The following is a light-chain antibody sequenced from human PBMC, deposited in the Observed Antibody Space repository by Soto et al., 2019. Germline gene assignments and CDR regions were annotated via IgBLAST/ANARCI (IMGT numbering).Light chain of an antibody. CDR3: QQYDSSPRT. J-gene: IGKJ4*01. V-gene: IGKV3-20*01. CDR2: DAS. CDR1: QNIRNY. Sequence: EIVLTQSPGTLSLSPGERATLSCRASQNIRNYLAWYQHKPGQAPRLLIYDASSRATGIPDRFSGSGSGTDFTLTISRLEPEDFAVYYCQQYDSSPRTFGGGTKVELK.